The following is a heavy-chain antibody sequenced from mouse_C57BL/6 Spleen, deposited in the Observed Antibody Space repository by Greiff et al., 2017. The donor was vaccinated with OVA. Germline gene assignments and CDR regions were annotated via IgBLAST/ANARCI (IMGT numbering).Heavy chain of an antibody. CDR3: TGSSGGYYFDY. Sequence: EVQLVESGGGLVQPGGSMKLSCVASGFTFSNYWMNWVRQSPEKGLEWVAQIRLKSDNYATHYAVSVKGRFTISRDDSKSSVYLQMNNLRAKDTGIYYCTGSSGGYYFDYWGQGTTLTVSS. CDR1: GFTFSNYW. CDR2: IRLKSDNYAT. J-gene: IGHJ2*01. V-gene: IGHV6-3*01. D-gene: IGHD3-2*02.